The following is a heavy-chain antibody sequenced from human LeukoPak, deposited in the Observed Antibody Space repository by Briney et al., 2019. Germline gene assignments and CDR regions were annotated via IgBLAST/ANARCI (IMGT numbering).Heavy chain of an antibody. V-gene: IGHV1-69*05. Sequence: ASVKVSCKASGGTFSSYAISWVRQAPGQGLEWMGRIIPIFGTANYAQKFQGRVTITTDESTSTAYMELSSLRSEDTAVYYCAREGEDGYNRGRGAFNIWGQGTMVTVSS. D-gene: IGHD5-24*01. CDR1: GGTFSSYA. CDR3: AREGEDGYNRGRGAFNI. CDR2: IIPIFGTA. J-gene: IGHJ3*02.